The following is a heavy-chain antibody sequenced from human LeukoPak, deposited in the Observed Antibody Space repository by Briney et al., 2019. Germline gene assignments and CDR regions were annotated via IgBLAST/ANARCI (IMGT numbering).Heavy chain of an antibody. Sequence: SETLSLTCTVSGGSISSGGYYWSWIRQHPGKGLEWIGYIYYSGSTNYNPSLKSRVTISVDTSKNQFSLKLSSVTAADTAVYYCARSRGYNYGYNYWGQGTLVTVSS. J-gene: IGHJ4*02. CDR3: ARSRGYNYGYNY. V-gene: IGHV4-61*08. D-gene: IGHD5-18*01. CDR2: IYYSGST. CDR1: GGSISSGGYY.